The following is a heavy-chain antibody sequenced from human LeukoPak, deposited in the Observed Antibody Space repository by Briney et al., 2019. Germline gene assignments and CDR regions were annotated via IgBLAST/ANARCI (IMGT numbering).Heavy chain of an antibody. CDR1: GFTFDEYA. CDR3: ARDTYCTSTSCPEGEAFDI. J-gene: IGHJ3*02. D-gene: IGHD2-2*01. CDR2: ISSSSSYI. V-gene: IGHV3-21*01. Sequence: GGSLRLSCAASGFTFDEYAMHWVRQAPGKGLEWVSSISSSSSYIYYADSLKGRFTISRDNAKNSLYLQMNSLRAEDTAVYYCARDTYCTSTSCPEGEAFDIWGQGTMVTVSS.